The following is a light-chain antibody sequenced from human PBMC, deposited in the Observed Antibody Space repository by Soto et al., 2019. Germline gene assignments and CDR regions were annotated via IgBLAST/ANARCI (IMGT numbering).Light chain of an antibody. Sequence: QSALTQPASVSGSPGQSITISCTGTSSDVGGYNYVSWYQQHPGKAPKLMIYDVSNRPSGVSNRFSGSKSGNTASLTISGVQAEDDADYYCSSYTGSSTLPFGGGTKLTVL. CDR3: SSYTGSSTLP. J-gene: IGLJ3*02. CDR2: DVS. V-gene: IGLV2-14*01. CDR1: SSDVGGYNY.